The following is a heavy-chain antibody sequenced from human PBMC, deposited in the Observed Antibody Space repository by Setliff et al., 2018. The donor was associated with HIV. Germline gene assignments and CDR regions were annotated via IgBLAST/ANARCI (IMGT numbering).Heavy chain of an antibody. CDR2: IYTSGRT. J-gene: IGHJ4*02. V-gene: IGHV4-61*02. D-gene: IGHD5-18*01. CDR3: ARSPGVDTNMAFDY. Sequence: PSETLSLTCTASGGSISSGSHYWSWIRQPAGKGLEWIGLIYTSGRTNYNPSLKSRVTISVDRSKNQFSLNLSSVTAADTAVYYCARSPGVDTNMAFDYWGQGMLVTVSS. CDR1: GGSISSGSHY.